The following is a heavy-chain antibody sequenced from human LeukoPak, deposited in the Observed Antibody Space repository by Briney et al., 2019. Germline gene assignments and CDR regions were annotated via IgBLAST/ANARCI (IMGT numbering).Heavy chain of an antibody. Sequence: GGSLRLSCAASGLTFSDYYMHWIRQAPGKGLEWVSFIGGSGSNIYYADSVKGRFTISRDNAKNSLYLQMNSLRAEDTAVYYCAKEWSAFDIWGQGTMVTVSS. J-gene: IGHJ3*02. CDR3: AKEWSAFDI. CDR2: IGGSGSNI. V-gene: IGHV3-11*04. CDR1: GLTFSDYY. D-gene: IGHD2-15*01.